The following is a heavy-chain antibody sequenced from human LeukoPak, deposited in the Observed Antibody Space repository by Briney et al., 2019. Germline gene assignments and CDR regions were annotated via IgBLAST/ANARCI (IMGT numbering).Heavy chain of an antibody. CDR3: ARGPTVVTQYYFDY. Sequence: ASVKVSCKVSGYTLTELSMHWVRQAPGKGLEWMGGFDPEDGETIYAQKFQGRVTMTEDTSTDTAYMELSRLRSDDTAVYYCARGPTVVTQYYFDYWGQGTLVTVSS. CDR1: GYTLTELS. CDR2: FDPEDGET. V-gene: IGHV1-24*01. D-gene: IGHD4-23*01. J-gene: IGHJ4*02.